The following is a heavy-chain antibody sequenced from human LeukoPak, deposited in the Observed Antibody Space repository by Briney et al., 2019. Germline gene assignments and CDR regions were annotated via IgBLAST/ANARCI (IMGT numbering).Heavy chain of an antibody. J-gene: IGHJ4*02. CDR1: GFTVSSNY. D-gene: IGHD5-12*01. CDR3: ARSPTDIVATSFDY. CDR2: IYSGGST. Sequence: GGSLRLSCAASGFTVSSNYMSWVRQAPGKGLEWVSVIYSGGSTYYADSVKGRFTISRDNSKNTLYLQMNSLRAEDTAVYYCARSPTDIVATSFDYWGQGTLVTVSS. V-gene: IGHV3-53*01.